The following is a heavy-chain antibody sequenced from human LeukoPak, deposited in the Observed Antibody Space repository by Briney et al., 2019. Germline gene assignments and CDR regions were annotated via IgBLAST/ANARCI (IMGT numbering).Heavy chain of an antibody. J-gene: IGHJ6*04. V-gene: IGHV5-51*01. Sequence: GESLKISCKGSGYSFTSYWIGWVRQMPGKGLEWMGIIYPGDSDTRYSPSFQGQVTISADNSITTAYLQWSRLKASDTAMYSWARLGSGIYLSYYYSGMNVWGKGTRVTVSS. CDR1: GYSFTSYW. CDR2: IYPGDSDT. CDR3: ARLGSGIYLSYYYSGMNV. D-gene: IGHD3-10*01.